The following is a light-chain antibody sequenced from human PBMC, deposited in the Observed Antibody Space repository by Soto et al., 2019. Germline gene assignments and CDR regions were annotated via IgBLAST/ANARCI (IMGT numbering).Light chain of an antibody. CDR3: SSYAGYSTSVV. V-gene: IGLV2-23*01. J-gene: IGLJ2*01. Sequence: QSALTQPASVSGSPGQSITISCTGTSSDVGSYNLVSWYQQHPGKAPKLMIYEANKRPSGVSDRFSGSKSGNMASLTISGLQAEDEAEYYCSSYAGYSTSVVFGGGTKLTVL. CDR2: EAN. CDR1: SSDVGSYNL.